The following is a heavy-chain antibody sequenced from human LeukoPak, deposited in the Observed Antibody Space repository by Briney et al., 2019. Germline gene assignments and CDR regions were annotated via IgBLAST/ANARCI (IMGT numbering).Heavy chain of an antibody. V-gene: IGHV4-59*12. CDR1: GGSISSYY. CDR3: ARVFGDYDILTGYYLGPWDP. Sequence: SETLSLTCTVSGGSISSYYWSWIRQPPGKGLEWIGYIYYSGSTYYNPSLKSRVTISVHTSKNQFSLKLSSVTAADTAVYYCARVFGDYDILTGYYLGPWDPWGQGTLVTVSS. D-gene: IGHD3-9*01. CDR2: IYYSGST. J-gene: IGHJ5*02.